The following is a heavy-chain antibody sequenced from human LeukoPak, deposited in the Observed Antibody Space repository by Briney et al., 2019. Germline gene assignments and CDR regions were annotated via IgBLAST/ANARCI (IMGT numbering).Heavy chain of an antibody. J-gene: IGHJ4*02. CDR1: GFAFSSYA. Sequence: GGSLRLSCAASGFAFSSYARSWVRQAPGKGLEWVSAISGSGGSTSYADSVKGRFSISRANSKNTLYLQMNSLRAEDTAVYYCAKDRYDNSGTYYFYYSGQGTLVTVSS. CDR2: ISGSGGST. CDR3: AKDRYDNSGTYYFYY. V-gene: IGHV3-23*01. D-gene: IGHD3-22*01.